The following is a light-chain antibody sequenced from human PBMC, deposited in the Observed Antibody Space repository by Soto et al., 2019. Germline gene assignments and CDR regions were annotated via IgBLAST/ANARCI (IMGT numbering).Light chain of an antibody. Sequence: QLVLTQPPSASGTPGQGVTISCAGSSSNIGSNTVNWFQQLPGTAPKLLIYSNDQRPSGVPDRFSGSKSGTSASLAISGLQSEDEADYYCAAWDDSLYGYVFGTGTKLTVL. CDR3: AAWDDSLYGYV. CDR1: SSNIGSNT. CDR2: SND. V-gene: IGLV1-44*01. J-gene: IGLJ1*01.